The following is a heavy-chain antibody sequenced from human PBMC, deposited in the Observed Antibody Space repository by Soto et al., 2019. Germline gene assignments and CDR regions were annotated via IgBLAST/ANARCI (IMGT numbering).Heavy chain of an antibody. J-gene: IGHJ4*02. Sequence: SETLSLTCTVSGGSISSGSYHWSWIRQHPGKGLEWIGNIYYSGSSYYNPSLKSRATISIDTSKDQFSLRLGSVTAADTAVYYCARVEGSSSYFRHDCWGRGTLVTVSS. V-gene: IGHV4-31*03. D-gene: IGHD6-13*01. CDR1: GGSISSGSYH. CDR3: ARVEGSSSYFRHDC. CDR2: IYYSGSS.